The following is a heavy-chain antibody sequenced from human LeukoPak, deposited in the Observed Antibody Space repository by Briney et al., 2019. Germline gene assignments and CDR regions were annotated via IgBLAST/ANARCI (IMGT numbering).Heavy chain of an antibody. D-gene: IGHD3-3*01. V-gene: IGHV1-18*01. Sequence: ASVKVSCKASGYTFTSYGISWVRQAPGQGLEWMGWISAYNGNTNYAQKLQGRVTMTTDTSTSTAYMELRSLRSDDTAVYYCARGPAYYDFWSGYSLYYYYYMDVWGKGTTVTVSS. J-gene: IGHJ6*03. CDR3: ARGPAYYDFWSGYSLYYYYYMDV. CDR1: GYTFTSYG. CDR2: ISAYNGNT.